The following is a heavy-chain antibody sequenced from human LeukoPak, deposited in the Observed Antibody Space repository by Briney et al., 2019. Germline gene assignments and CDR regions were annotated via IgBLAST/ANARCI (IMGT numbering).Heavy chain of an antibody. Sequence: PGGSLRLSCAASGFTFNNAWMNWVRQAPGKGLEWVGRIKSKTDGETTDYASPVKARFTISRDDSMNTLYLQMNSLRADDTAIYYCATDRGDCSGGYCYSRPFDFWGQGTLVTVSS. CDR1: GFTFNNAW. D-gene: IGHD2-15*01. J-gene: IGHJ4*02. CDR3: ATDRGDCSGGYCYSRPFDF. V-gene: IGHV3-15*07. CDR2: IKSKTDGETT.